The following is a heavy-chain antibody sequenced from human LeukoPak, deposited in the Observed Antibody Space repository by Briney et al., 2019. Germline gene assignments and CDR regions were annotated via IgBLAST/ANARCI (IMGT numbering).Heavy chain of an antibody. Sequence: GGSLRLSCAASGFTFSSYSMNWVRQAPGKGLEWVSYISSSSSTIYYADSVKGRFTISRDNAKNSLYLQMNSLRAEDTALYYCARNKAMAGGYFDYWGQGTLVTVSS. J-gene: IGHJ4*02. CDR1: GFTFSSYS. CDR2: ISSSSSTI. V-gene: IGHV3-48*01. CDR3: ARNKAMAGGYFDY. D-gene: IGHD5-18*01.